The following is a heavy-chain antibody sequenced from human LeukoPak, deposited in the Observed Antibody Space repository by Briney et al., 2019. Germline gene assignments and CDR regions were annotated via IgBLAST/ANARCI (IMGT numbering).Heavy chain of an antibody. CDR1: GGSFSGYY. D-gene: IGHD3-16*02. CDR2: INHSGST. Sequence: NPSETLSLTCAVYGGSFSGYYWSWIRQPPGKGLEWIGEINHSGSTNYNPSLKSRVTISVDTSKNQFSLKLSSVTAADTAVYYCARGLLYYDYVWGSYRLNYFDYWGQGTLVTVSS. V-gene: IGHV4-34*01. J-gene: IGHJ4*02. CDR3: ARGLLYYDYVWGSYRLNYFDY.